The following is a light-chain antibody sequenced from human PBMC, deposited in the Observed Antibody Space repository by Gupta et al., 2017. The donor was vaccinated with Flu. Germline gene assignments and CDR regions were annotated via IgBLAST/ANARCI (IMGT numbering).Light chain of an antibody. CDR1: SSNIGGNY. J-gene: IGLJ3*02. Sequence: RVTIACAGGSSNIGGNYVSWFQQLTGTAPKLLIYRNDQRPSGVPDRFSASKSGTSASLAISGLRSEDDAGYYCATWDDSLSAWVFGGGTMLTVL. CDR3: ATWDDSLSAWV. V-gene: IGLV1-47*01. CDR2: RND.